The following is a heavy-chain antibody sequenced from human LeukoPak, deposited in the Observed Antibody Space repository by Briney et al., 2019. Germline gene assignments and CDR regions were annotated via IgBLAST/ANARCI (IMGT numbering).Heavy chain of an antibody. J-gene: IGHJ5*02. D-gene: IGHD1-26*01. CDR1: GFTFSTYW. V-gene: IGHV3-7*01. CDR2: IKEDGSEK. Sequence: GGSLSLSCAASGFTFSTYWLGWFRQAPGKGREGVANIKEDGSEKNYVDSVKGRFTISRDNVKNSLYLQMNSLRAEDTALYYCTRDPEEWQVPIDSWGQGTLVTVSS. CDR3: TRDPEEWQVPIDS.